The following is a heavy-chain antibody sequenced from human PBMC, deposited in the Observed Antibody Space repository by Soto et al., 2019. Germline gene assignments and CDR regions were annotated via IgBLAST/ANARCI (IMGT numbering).Heavy chain of an antibody. D-gene: IGHD2-15*01. Sequence: ASVKVSCKASGYTFTSYGISWVRQAPGQGLEWMGWISAYNGNTNYAQKLQGRVTMTTDTSTSTAYMELRSLRSDDTAVYYCASWGGYCSGGRCPIDFDYWGQGPLVTVSS. J-gene: IGHJ4*02. CDR1: GYTFTSYG. CDR3: ASWGGYCSGGRCPIDFDY. CDR2: ISAYNGNT. V-gene: IGHV1-18*01.